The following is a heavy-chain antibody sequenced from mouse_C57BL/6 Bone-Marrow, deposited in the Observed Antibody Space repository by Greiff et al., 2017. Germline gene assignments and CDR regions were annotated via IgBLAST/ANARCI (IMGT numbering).Heavy chain of an antibody. V-gene: IGHV1-9*01. J-gene: IGHJ4*01. CDR1: GYTFTGYW. CDR3: ASSEYAMDY. CDR2: LLPGSGST. D-gene: IGHD3-2*02. Sequence: VKLMESGAELMKPGASVQLSCKATGYTFTGYWIEWVKQRPGNGLEWIGELLPGSGSTNYNEKFKVTATFNADTSSNTAYMQLSSLTTEDSAIYYCASSEYAMDYWGQGTSVTVSS.